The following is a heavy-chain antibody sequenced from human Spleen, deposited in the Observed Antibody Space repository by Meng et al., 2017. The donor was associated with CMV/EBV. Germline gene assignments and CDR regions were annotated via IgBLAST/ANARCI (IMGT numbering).Heavy chain of an antibody. CDR2: ISSSGSTI. CDR1: GFTFRDYY. V-gene: IGHV3-11*01. Sequence: GESLKISCAASGFTFRDYYMSWIRQAPGKGLEWVSYISSSGSTIYYADSVKGRFTISRDNAKNSLYLQMNSLRAEDTAVYYCARDAIENLGDNTIFGVAPFMDVWGQGTTVTVSS. D-gene: IGHD3-3*01. CDR3: ARDAIENLGDNTIFGVAPFMDV. J-gene: IGHJ6*02.